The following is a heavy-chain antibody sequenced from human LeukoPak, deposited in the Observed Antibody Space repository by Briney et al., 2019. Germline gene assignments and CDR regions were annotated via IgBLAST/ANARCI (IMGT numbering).Heavy chain of an antibody. J-gene: IGHJ4*02. CDR2: ISYDGSNK. CDR3: AKTGNYNWNGFDY. D-gene: IGHD1-20*01. V-gene: IGHV3-30*18. CDR1: GFAFGSYA. Sequence: GGSLRLSCAASGFAFGSYAMSWVRQAPWKGLEWVAIISYDGSNKYYADSVKGRFTISRDNSKNTLYLQMNSLRVEDSAVYYCAKTGNYNWNGFDYWGQGTLVTVSS.